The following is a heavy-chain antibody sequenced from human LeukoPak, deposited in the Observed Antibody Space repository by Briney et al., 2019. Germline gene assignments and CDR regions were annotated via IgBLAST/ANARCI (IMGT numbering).Heavy chain of an antibody. D-gene: IGHD4-23*01. CDR3: ASGLRWATGYDY. Sequence: GGSLRLSCAASGFTVNNNYMSWVRQAPGKGLEWVSVIYSGGSTYYADSVKGRFTISRDNSKNTLYLQMNSLRAENTAVYYCASGLRWATGYDYWGQGTLVTVSS. V-gene: IGHV3-53*01. CDR2: IYSGGST. J-gene: IGHJ4*02. CDR1: GFTVNNNY.